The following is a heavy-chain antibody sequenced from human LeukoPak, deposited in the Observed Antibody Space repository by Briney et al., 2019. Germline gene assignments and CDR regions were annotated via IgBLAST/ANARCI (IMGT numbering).Heavy chain of an antibody. CDR1: RGSISSSSYY. J-gene: IGHJ6*02. CDR3: ARHGLGGMDV. V-gene: IGHV4-39*01. Sequence: SETLSLTCTVSRGSISSSSYYWGWIRQPPGKGLEWIGSIYYSGSTYYNPSLKSRVTISVDTSKNQFSLKLSSVTAADTAVYYCARHGLGGMDVWGQGTTVTVSS. CDR2: IYYSGST.